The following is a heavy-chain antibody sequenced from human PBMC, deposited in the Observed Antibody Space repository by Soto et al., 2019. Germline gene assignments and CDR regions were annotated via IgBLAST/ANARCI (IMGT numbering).Heavy chain of an antibody. CDR2: IHYSGST. D-gene: IGHD3-22*01. CDR1: GISISPYY. J-gene: IGHJ4*02. Sequence: PSETLSLTCSVSGISISPYYWTWIRQSPGKGLEWIGNIHYSGSTNYNPSLKSRVTISLDMSKNEFSVEMRSVTAADTAVFYCAGLFPYVSSGYHLNYLGQGTLVTVSS. CDR3: AGLFPYVSSGYHLNY. V-gene: IGHV4-59*08.